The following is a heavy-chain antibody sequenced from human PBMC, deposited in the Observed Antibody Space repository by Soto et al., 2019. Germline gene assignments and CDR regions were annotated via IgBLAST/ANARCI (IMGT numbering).Heavy chain of an antibody. CDR2: IYYSGST. CDR3: ARRRSGDDFWSGYYPNYYYGMDV. CDR1: GGSISSSSYY. D-gene: IGHD3-3*01. V-gene: IGHV4-39*01. J-gene: IGHJ6*02. Sequence: SETLSLTCTVSGGSISSSSYYWGWIRQPPGKGLEWIGSIYYSGSTYYNPSLKSRVTISVDTSKNQFSLKLSSVTAADTAVYYCARRRSGDDFWSGYYPNYYYGMDVWGQGTTVTVSS.